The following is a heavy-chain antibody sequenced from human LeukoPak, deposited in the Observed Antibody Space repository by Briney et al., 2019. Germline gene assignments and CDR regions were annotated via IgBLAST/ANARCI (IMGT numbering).Heavy chain of an antibody. CDR1: GGSISSGGYY. CDR2: IYYSGST. J-gene: IGHJ6*02. CDR3: ARDSRSRGMDV. V-gene: IGHV4-31*03. Sequence: SETLSLTCTVSGGSISSGGYYWSWIRQHPGKGLEWIGYIYYSGSTYYNPSLKSRVTISVDTSKNQFSLKLSSVTAADTAVYYCARDSRSRGMDVWGQGTTVTVSS.